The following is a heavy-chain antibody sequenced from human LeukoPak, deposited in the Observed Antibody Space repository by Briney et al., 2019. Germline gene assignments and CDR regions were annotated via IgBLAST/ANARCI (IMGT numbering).Heavy chain of an antibody. J-gene: IGHJ4*02. Sequence: GGSLKLSCAASGFTFSGSAMHWVRQASGKGLEWVGRIRNKANSYATAYAASVKGRFTISRDDSKNTAYLQMNSLKTEDTAVYYCTRRGSSSSSTLRDYWGQGALVTVSS. CDR3: TRRGSSSSSTLRDY. V-gene: IGHV3-73*01. D-gene: IGHD6-6*01. CDR2: IRNKANSYAT. CDR1: GFTFSGSA.